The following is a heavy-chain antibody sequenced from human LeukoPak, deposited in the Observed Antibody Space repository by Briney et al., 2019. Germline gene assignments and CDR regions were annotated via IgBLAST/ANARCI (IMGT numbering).Heavy chain of an antibody. CDR3: AKGYSGSYSAFDY. V-gene: IGHV3-23*01. D-gene: IGHD1-26*01. CDR1: GFTFSSYA. J-gene: IGHJ4*02. CDR2: ISSSGDST. Sequence: PGGSLRLSCAASGFTFSSYAMIWVRQAPGKGLEWVSTISSSGDSTYYADSVKGRFTISRDNSKNTLYLQMNSLRAEDTAAYFCAKGYSGSYSAFDYWGQGTLVTVSS.